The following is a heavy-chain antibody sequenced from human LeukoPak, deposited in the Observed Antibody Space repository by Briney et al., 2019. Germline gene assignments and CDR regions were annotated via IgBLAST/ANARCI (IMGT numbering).Heavy chain of an antibody. V-gene: IGHV1-18*01. D-gene: IGHD6-13*01. CDR1: GYTFTSHG. Sequence: EASVKVSCKASGYTFTSHGISWVRQAPGQGLEWMGWISTYNGNTNYAQKLQGRVSMTTDTSTSTAYMDLRSLRSDDTAVYYCARLYPGIAAACFDWGQGTLVTVSS. CDR2: ISTYNGNT. J-gene: IGHJ4*02. CDR3: ARLYPGIAAACFD.